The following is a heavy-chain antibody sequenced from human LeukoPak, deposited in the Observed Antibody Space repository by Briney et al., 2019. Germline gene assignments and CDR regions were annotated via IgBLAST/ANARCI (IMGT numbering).Heavy chain of an antibody. J-gene: IGHJ4*02. V-gene: IGHV3-7*04. Sequence: GGSLRLSCAASGFTFSSYWMNWARQAPGKGLEWVANIKQDGSKKSYVDSVKGRFTISRDNAKNTVYLQMSGLRDDDTALYFCVRGAGGPRNYVLDYWGQGALVSVSS. D-gene: IGHD3-10*02. CDR1: GFTFSSYW. CDR3: VRGAGGPRNYVLDY. CDR2: IKQDGSKK.